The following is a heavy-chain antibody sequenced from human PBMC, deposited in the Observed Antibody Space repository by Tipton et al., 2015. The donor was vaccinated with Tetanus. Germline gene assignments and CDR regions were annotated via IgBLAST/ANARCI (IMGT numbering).Heavy chain of an antibody. CDR1: GGSVSSGSYY. D-gene: IGHD3-3*01. Sequence: TLSLTYTVSGGSVSSGSYYWSWVRQPPGKGLEYIGYILYGKSTHYNPSLKSRVSMSADPAKNQFSLRLTSVTAADTAVYFCARIYDYWSGYFDFWGQEALVTVSP. CDR2: ILYGKST. CDR3: ARIYDYWSGYFDF. V-gene: IGHV4-61*01. J-gene: IGHJ4*02.